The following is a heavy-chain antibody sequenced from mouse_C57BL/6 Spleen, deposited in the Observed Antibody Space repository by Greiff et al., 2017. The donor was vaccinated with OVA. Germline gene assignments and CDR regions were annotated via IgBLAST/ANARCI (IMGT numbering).Heavy chain of an antibody. D-gene: IGHD2-5*01. CDR1: GYTFTDYY. V-gene: IGHV1-26*01. CDR3: APSYYSNLPFAY. CDR2: INPNNGGT. Sequence: EVQLQQSGPELVKPGASVKISCKASGYTFTDYYMNWVKQSHGKSLEWIGDINPNNGGTSYNQKFKGKATLTVDKSSSTAYMELRSLTSEDSAVYYCAPSYYSNLPFAYWGQGTLVTVSA. J-gene: IGHJ3*01.